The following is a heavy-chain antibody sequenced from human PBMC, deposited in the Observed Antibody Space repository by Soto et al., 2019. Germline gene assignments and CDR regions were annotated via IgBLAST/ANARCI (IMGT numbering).Heavy chain of an antibody. CDR2: VIPLLGIT. Sequence: QVQLVQSGAEVKKPGSSVKVSCKASGGTFSSYTITWVRQAPGPGLEWTGRVIPLLGITNYAQKFQGRVTIGADRSTSTAYMELSSLRSEDTAVYYCARGGVGAAGGMDVWGQGTTVSVSS. CDR1: GGTFSSYT. J-gene: IGHJ6*02. CDR3: ARGGVGAAGGMDV. V-gene: IGHV1-69*02. D-gene: IGHD1-26*01.